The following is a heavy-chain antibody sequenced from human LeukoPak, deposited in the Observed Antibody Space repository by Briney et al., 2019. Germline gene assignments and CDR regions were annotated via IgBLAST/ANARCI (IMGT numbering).Heavy chain of an antibody. CDR2: IYSGGST. Sequence: GGSLRLSCAASGFTVSSNYMSWVRQAPGKGLEWVSVIYSGGSTYYADSVKGRFTISRENSKNTLYLQMNSLRAEDTAVYYCARGRWLQRFDYWGQGTLVTVSS. D-gene: IGHD5-24*01. CDR3: ARGRWLQRFDY. CDR1: GFTVSSNY. V-gene: IGHV3-66*02. J-gene: IGHJ4*02.